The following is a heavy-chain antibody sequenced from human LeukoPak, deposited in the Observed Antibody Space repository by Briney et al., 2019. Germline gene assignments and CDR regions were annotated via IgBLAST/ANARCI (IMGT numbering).Heavy chain of an antibody. D-gene: IGHD3-22*01. CDR3: ARSDPLYYYDSSGYYSDY. CDR2: IYYSGST. Sequence: SETLSLTCTVSGGSISSYYWSWIRQPPGKGLEWIGYIYYSGSTYYNPSLKSRVTISVDTSKNQFSLKLSSVTAADTAVYYCARSDPLYYYDSSGYYSDYWGQGTLVTVSS. V-gene: IGHV4-59*08. CDR1: GGSISSYY. J-gene: IGHJ4*02.